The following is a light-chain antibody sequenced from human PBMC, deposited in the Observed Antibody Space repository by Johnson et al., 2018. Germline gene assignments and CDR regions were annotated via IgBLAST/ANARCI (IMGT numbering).Light chain of an antibody. CDR1: SSNIGNNY. CDR3: GTWDSSLSAGNV. V-gene: IGLV1-51*01. J-gene: IGLJ1*01. CDR2: DNN. Sequence: QSVLTQPPSVSAAPGQKVTISCSGSSSNIGNNYVSWYQQLPGTAPKLLIYDNNKRPSGIPDRFSGCKSGTSATLGITGLQTGDEVDYYCGTWDSSLSAGNVFGTGTKVTVL.